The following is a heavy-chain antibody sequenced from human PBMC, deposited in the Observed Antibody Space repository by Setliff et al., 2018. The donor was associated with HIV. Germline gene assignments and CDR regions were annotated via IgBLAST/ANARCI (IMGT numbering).Heavy chain of an antibody. Sequence: KASETLSLTCSISGGSVTSYLWHWFRQPPGKGLEWIGYIYYTGITDNNPSLEGRVTISVDTSKNQVSLRLKSVTTADTAVYFCARVSGTSGWLRKDPHFFYYYMDVWGGGTTVTVSS. V-gene: IGHV4-59*02. J-gene: IGHJ6*03. CDR2: IYYTGIT. D-gene: IGHD6-25*01. CDR1: GGSVTSYL. CDR3: ARVSGTSGWLRKDPHFFYYYMDV.